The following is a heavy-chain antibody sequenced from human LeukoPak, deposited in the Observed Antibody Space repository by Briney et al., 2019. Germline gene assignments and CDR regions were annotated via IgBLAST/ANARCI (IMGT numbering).Heavy chain of an antibody. Sequence: ASVKVSCKASGYTFTSYGISWVRQAPGQGLEWMGWIRAYNGNTNYAQKLQGRVTMTTDTSTSTAYMELRSLRSDDTAVYYCARVGDHYYGSGSYYFDWFDPWGQGTLVTVSS. CDR3: ARVGDHYYGSGSYYFDWFDP. CDR2: IRAYNGNT. CDR1: GYTFTSYG. D-gene: IGHD3-10*01. V-gene: IGHV1-18*01. J-gene: IGHJ5*02.